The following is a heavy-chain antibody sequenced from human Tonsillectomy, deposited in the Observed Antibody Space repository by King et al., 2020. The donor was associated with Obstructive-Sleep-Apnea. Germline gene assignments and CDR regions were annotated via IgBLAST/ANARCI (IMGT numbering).Heavy chain of an antibody. CDR2: ISRNSGSI. CDR3: ANVLSGGYGGNSGVFDY. J-gene: IGHJ4*02. V-gene: IGHV3-9*01. Sequence: WRGLSGAAAGFAWGGYALHWVRHAPGKGLEWVSGISRNSGSIGYAASVEGRFTLSGDNAKNSRYLRMNSLRAEDTALSYCANVLSGGYGGNSGVFDYWGQGTLVTVSS. CDR1: GFAWGGYA. D-gene: IGHD4-23*01.